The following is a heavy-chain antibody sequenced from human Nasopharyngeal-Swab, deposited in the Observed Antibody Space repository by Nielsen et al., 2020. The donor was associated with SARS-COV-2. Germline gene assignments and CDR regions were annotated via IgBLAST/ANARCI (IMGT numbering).Heavy chain of an antibody. J-gene: IGHJ5*02. V-gene: IGHV5-51*01. CDR1: GYSFTSYW. CDR3: ARYSSSWTGWFDP. CDR2: IYPGDSDT. Sequence: GESLKISCQGSGYSFTSYWIGWVRQMPGKGLEWMGIIYPGDSDTRYSPSFQGQVTISADKSISTASLQWSSLKASDTAMYYCARYSSSWTGWFDPWGQGTLVTVSS. D-gene: IGHD6-13*01.